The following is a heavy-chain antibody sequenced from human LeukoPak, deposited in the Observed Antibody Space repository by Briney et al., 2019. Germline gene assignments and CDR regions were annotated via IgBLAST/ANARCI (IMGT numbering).Heavy chain of an antibody. CDR1: RFTFNNYA. CDR3: ARARYCSSTSCYIDY. D-gene: IGHD2-2*02. J-gene: IGHJ4*02. CDR2: ISGGGDSE. V-gene: IGHV3-23*01. Sequence: GGSLRLSCTASRFTFNNYAVSWVRQAPGKGLEWVSGISGGGDSEYYADSVKGRFTISRDNAKNTQYLQMNSLRVEGTAVYYCARARYCSSTSCYIDYWGQGTLVTVSS.